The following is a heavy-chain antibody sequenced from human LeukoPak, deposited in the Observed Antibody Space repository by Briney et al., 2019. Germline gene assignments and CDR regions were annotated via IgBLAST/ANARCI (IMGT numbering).Heavy chain of an antibody. J-gene: IGHJ6*02. V-gene: IGHV1-46*01. CDR1: GYTFTSYH. Sequence: EASVKVSCKASGYTFTSYHVHWVRQAPGQGLEWMGIINPSGGSTSYAQKFQGRVTMTRDTSTSTVYMELSSLRSEDTAVYYCAYYYGSGSYYYGMDVWGQGTTVTVPS. CDR2: INPSGGST. CDR3: AYYYGSGSYYYGMDV. D-gene: IGHD3-10*01.